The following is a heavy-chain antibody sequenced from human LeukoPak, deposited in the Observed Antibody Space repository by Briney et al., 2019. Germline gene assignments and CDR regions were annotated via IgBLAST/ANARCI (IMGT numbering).Heavy chain of an antibody. V-gene: IGHV4-30-4*08. CDR3: ARGCQDYSNYLSWFDP. Sequence: PSETLSLTCTVSGGSISSGDYYWSWIRQPPGKGLEWIGYIYYSGSTYYNPSLKSRVTISVDTSKNQFSLKLSSVTAADTAVYYCARGCQDYSNYLSWFDPWGQGTLVTVSS. CDR2: IYYSGST. D-gene: IGHD4-11*01. CDR1: GGSISSGDYY. J-gene: IGHJ5*02.